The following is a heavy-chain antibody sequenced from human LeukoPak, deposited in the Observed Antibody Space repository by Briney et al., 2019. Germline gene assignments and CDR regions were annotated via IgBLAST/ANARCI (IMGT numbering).Heavy chain of an antibody. Sequence: RGSLRRSSAASGFTFSNYAMIWLGHAPRKGLEWLTTINGSGGITYDEDFVKGRFTISSDTSKNTLFLQMNSMRADDTAVYYCAKDRGAVVRTFDSWGQGTLVTVSS. CDR3: AKDRGAVVRTFDS. V-gene: IGHV3-23*01. D-gene: IGHD3-10*01. J-gene: IGHJ4*02. CDR2: INGSGGIT. CDR1: GFTFSNYA.